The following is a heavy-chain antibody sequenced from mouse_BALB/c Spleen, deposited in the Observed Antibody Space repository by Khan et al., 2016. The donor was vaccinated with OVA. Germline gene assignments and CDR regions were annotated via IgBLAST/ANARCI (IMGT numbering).Heavy chain of an antibody. J-gene: IGHJ2*01. Sequence: QVQLKESGAELAKPGASVKMSCKASGYTFTSYWMHWIKQRPGQGLEWIGYINPTSGYTDYNQKFKDKATLTADKSSSTAYMQLSSLTSDDSAVYYCERDRIDYWGKGTALTVSS. CDR3: ERDRIDY. CDR1: GYTFTSYW. V-gene: IGHV1-7*01. CDR2: INPTSGYT.